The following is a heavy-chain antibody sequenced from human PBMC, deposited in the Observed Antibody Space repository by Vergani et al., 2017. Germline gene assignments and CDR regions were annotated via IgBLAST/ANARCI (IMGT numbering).Heavy chain of an antibody. D-gene: IGHD6-13*01. Sequence: QVQLVQSGAEVKKPGASVKVSCKASGYTFTSYAMHWVRQAPGQRLEWMGWINAGNGNTKYSQKFQGRVTITRDTSTGTAYMELRSLRSGDTAVYYCARDRIAAAGTRAFDIWGQGTMVTVSS. CDR2: INAGNGNT. V-gene: IGHV1-3*01. CDR3: ARDRIAAAGTRAFDI. CDR1: GYTFTSYA. J-gene: IGHJ3*02.